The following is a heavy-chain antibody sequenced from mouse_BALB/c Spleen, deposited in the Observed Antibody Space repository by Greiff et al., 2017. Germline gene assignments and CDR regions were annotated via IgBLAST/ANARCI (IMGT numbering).Heavy chain of an antibody. CDR1: GYSFTSYY. Sequence: VQLQQSGPELMKPGASVKISCKASGYSFTSYYMHWVKQSHGKSLEWIGYIDPFNGGTSSNQKFKGKATLTVDKSSSTAYMHLSSLTSEDSAVYYCARTGYDGAMDYWGQGTSVTVSS. J-gene: IGHJ4*01. D-gene: IGHD2-2*01. CDR2: IDPFNGGT. V-gene: IGHV1S135*01. CDR3: ARTGYDGAMDY.